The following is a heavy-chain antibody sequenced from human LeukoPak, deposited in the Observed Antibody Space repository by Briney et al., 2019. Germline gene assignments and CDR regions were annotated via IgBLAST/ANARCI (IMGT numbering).Heavy chain of an antibody. CDR3: ARVGLVSVIVFDY. CDR1: GFTFSTYD. Sequence: GGSLRLSCAASGFTFSTYDMSWFRQAPGKGLEWVSLIRGHDGSTYYANSVKGRFTLSRDNSKDALYLQMNSLTAEDTAVYYCARVGLVSVIVFDYWGQGTLVTVSS. CDR2: IRGHDGST. D-gene: IGHD6-19*01. J-gene: IGHJ4*02. V-gene: IGHV3-23*01.